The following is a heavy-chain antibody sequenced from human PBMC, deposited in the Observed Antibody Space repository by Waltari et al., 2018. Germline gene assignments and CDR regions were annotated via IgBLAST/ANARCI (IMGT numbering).Heavy chain of an antibody. CDR3: AREEYPHYYGSGSFHY. D-gene: IGHD3-10*01. J-gene: IGHJ4*02. CDR1: GYTFTSYG. V-gene: IGHV1-18*04. Sequence: QVQLVQSGAEVKKPGASVKVSCKASGYTFTSYGISWVRQAPGQGLEWMGWISAYNGNTNYAQKLQGKVTMTTDTSTSTAYMELRSLRSDDTAVYYCAREEYPHYYGSGSFHYWGQGTLVTVSS. CDR2: ISAYNGNT.